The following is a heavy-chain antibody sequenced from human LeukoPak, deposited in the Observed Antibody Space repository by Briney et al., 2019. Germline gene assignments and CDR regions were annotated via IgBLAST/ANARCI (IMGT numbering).Heavy chain of an antibody. J-gene: IGHJ4*02. D-gene: IGHD1-26*01. CDR3: ARGYSGSYGRFDY. V-gene: IGHV4-61*01. CDR2: IYYSGST. CDR1: GASVSSASY. Sequence: SETLSLTCTVSGASVSSASYWSWIRQPPGKGLEWIGYIYYSGSTSYNPSLKSRVTMSVDTSKNQFSLKLSSVTAADTAVYYCARGYSGSYGRFDYWGQGTLVTVSS.